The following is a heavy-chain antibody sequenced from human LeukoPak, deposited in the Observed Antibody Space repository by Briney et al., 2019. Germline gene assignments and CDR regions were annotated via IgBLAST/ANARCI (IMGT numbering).Heavy chain of an antibody. CDR3: ARDAYYYGSGSPYYFDY. Sequence: SETLSLTCTVSGDSIGSYYWSWIRQPAGKGLEWIGRIYTSGTTNYNPSLKSRVTMSVDTSKNQFSLKLNSVTAADTAVYYCARDAYYYGSGSPYYFDYWGQGTLVTVSS. CDR1: GDSIGSYY. CDR2: IYTSGTT. D-gene: IGHD3-10*01. V-gene: IGHV4-4*07. J-gene: IGHJ4*02.